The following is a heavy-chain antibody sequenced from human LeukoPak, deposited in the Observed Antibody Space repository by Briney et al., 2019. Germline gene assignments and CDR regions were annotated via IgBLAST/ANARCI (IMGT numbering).Heavy chain of an antibody. CDR1: GGSFSGYY. D-gene: IGHD2-21*02. CDR2: IYYSGST. J-gene: IGHJ1*01. V-gene: IGHV4-34*01. Sequence: SETLSLTCAVYGGSFSGYYWSWIRQPPGKRLEWIGEIYYSGSTNSHPSLKSRVTISVDTSKNQFSLKLRSVTAADTAVYYCARGRYCGGDCYSGHFQHWGQGTLVTVSS. CDR3: ARGRYCGGDCYSGHFQH.